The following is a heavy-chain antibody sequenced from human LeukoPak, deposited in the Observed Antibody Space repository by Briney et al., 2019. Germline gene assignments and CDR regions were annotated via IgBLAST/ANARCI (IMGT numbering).Heavy chain of an antibody. J-gene: IGHJ5*02. V-gene: IGHV4-39*01. CDR3: ASRRGLRFLEWLGNWFDP. D-gene: IGHD3-3*01. CDR1: GGSISSSSYY. CDR2: IYYSGST. Sequence: SETLSLTCTVSGGSISSSSYYWGWIRQPPGKGLEWIGGIYYSGSTYYNPSLKSRVTISVDTSKNQFSLKLSSVTAADTAVYYCASRRGLRFLEWLGNWFDPWGQGTLVTVSS.